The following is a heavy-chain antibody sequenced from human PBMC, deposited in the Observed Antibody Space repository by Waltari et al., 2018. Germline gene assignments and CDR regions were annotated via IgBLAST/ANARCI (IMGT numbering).Heavy chain of an antibody. J-gene: IGHJ6*02. CDR1: GFTFSSYS. CDR3: ASLFLRDYYYGMDV. Sequence: EVQLVESGGGLVKPGGSLRLSCAASGFTFSSYSMNWVRQAPGKGLVCGSAISISMSYIHYAYSVKGRFTISRDNAKNSLVLQMNSLRAEDSAVYYCASLFLRDYYYGMDVWGQGTTVTVSS. V-gene: IGHV3-21*01. CDR2: ISISMSYI. D-gene: IGHD3-3*01.